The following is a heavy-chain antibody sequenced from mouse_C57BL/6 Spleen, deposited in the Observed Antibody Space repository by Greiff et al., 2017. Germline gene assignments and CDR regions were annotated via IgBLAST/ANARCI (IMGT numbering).Heavy chain of an antibody. CDR1: GYTFTGYW. V-gene: IGHV1-9*01. D-gene: IGHD1-1*01. CDR2: ILPGSGST. Sequence: QVQLQQPGAELMKPGASVKLSCKATGYTFTGYWIEWVKQRPGHGLEWIGEILPGSGSTNYNEKFKGKATFTVDTSSNAAYMQLSSLTPEDAAIYYCARGDYYGSSPFDYWGQGTTLTV. CDR3: ARGDYYGSSPFDY. J-gene: IGHJ2*01.